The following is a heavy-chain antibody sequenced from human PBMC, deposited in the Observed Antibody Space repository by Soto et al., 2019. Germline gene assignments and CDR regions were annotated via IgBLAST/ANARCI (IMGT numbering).Heavy chain of an antibody. CDR3: TTYCSSTSCDSYYYHTMDV. CDR2: IKSKIDGGTT. J-gene: IGHJ6*02. CDR1: GITFSKAW. D-gene: IGHD2-2*01. Sequence: EVQLVESGGGLVKPGGSLRLSCAASGITFSKAWMNWVRQAPGKGLEWVGRIKSKIDGGTTDYAASVNGRFTISRDESKNTLYLQMNSLKTEDTAVYYCTTYCSSTSCDSYYYHTMDVWGQGTTVTVSS. V-gene: IGHV3-15*07.